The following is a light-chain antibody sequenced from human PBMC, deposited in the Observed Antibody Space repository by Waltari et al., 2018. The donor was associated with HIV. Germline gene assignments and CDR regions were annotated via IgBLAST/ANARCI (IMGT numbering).Light chain of an antibody. CDR3: CAYASTNSPYYI. V-gene: IGLV2-14*01. CDR1: NSDVGAYDF. Sequence: QSALTQPASVSGSPGQSITISCTGTNSDVGAYDFVSRYQQHPGKAPKLLIYTSFHRASGISERFSAFRSGNTASLTISGLPPEDEADYYCCAYASTNSPYYIFGGGTTVT. J-gene: IGLJ1*01. CDR2: TSF.